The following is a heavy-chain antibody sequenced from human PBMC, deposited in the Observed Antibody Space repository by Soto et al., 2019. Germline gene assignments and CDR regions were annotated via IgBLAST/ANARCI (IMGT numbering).Heavy chain of an antibody. CDR2: INSDGSST. D-gene: IGHD2-2*01. J-gene: IGHJ6*03. Sequence: PGGSLRLSCAASGFTFSSYWMHWVRQAPGKGLVWVSRINSDGSSTSYADSVKGRSTISRDNAKNTLYLQMNSLRAEDTAVYYCTHLGYCSSISCGGVDYYMDVWGQGTTVTSP. CDR1: GFTFSSYW. V-gene: IGHV3-74*01. CDR3: THLGYCSSISCGGVDYYMDV.